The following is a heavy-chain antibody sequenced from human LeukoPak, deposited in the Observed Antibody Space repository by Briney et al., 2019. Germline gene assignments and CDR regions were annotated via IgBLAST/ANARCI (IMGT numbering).Heavy chain of an antibody. CDR1: GYTFTSYD. J-gene: IGHJ4*02. Sequence: ASVKVSCKASGYTFTSYDINWVRQATGQGLEWMGWMNPNSGNTGYAQKFQGRVTMTRNTSISTAYMELSSLGSEDTVVYYCARYDYDSSGSDYWGQGTLVTVSS. CDR3: ARYDYDSSGSDY. D-gene: IGHD3-22*01. V-gene: IGHV1-8*01. CDR2: MNPNSGNT.